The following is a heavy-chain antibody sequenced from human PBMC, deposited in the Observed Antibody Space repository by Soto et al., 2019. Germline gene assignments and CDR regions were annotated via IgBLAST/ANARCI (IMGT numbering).Heavy chain of an antibody. Sequence: QVQLVQSGGEVKKPGGSVKVSCKASGYTFSNFGLSWVRQAPGQGLELMGWISPYNGNTNYAQKLQGRLTMTTDTSTSTAYMELRSLRSDDTAVYYCARDRLGVSVTGGGFDSWGQGTLVTVSS. CDR1: GYTFSNFG. V-gene: IGHV1-18*01. CDR3: ARDRLGVSVTGGGFDS. D-gene: IGHD2-8*01. CDR2: ISPYNGNT. J-gene: IGHJ4*02.